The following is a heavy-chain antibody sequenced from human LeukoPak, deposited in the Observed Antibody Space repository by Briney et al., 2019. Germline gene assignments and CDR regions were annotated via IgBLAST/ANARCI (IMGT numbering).Heavy chain of an antibody. V-gene: IGHV3-21*01. Sequence: GGSLRLSCAASGFTFSSYSMNWVRQAPGKGLEWVSSISSSSSYIYYADSVRGRFTISRDNAKNSLYLQMNSLRAEDTAVYYCARGQPAGFDYWGQGTLVTVSS. J-gene: IGHJ4*02. CDR1: GFTFSSYS. D-gene: IGHD1-14*01. CDR2: ISSSSSYI. CDR3: ARGQPAGFDY.